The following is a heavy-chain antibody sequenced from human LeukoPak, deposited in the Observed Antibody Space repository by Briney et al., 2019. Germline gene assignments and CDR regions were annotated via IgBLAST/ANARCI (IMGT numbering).Heavy chain of an antibody. CDR1: GGSFSGYY. CDR3: ARASHWNQLHYFDY. V-gene: IGHV4-34*01. D-gene: IGHD1-1*01. Sequence: SETLSLTCAVYGGSFSGYYWSWIRQPPGKGLEWIGEINHSGSTNYNPSLKSRVTMSVDKSKNQFSLNLNSVTAADTAVYYCARASHWNQLHYFDYWGQGTLVTVSS. CDR2: INHSGST. J-gene: IGHJ4*02.